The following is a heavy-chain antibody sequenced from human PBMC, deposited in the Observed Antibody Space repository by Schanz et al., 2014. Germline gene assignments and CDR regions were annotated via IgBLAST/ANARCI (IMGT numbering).Heavy chain of an antibody. CDR2: VSSDGNND. V-gene: IGHV3-30*03. CDR1: GFTFSTHA. CDR3: ARDFLLEQLGYSHYYYAMDV. J-gene: IGHJ6*04. D-gene: IGHD2-15*01. Sequence: QVQLVESGGGLVQPGGSLRLSCAASGFTFSTHAMHWVRQAPGKGLEWVALVSSDGNNDYYTDSVKGRFTISRDNAKNSLFLQMNSLRAEDTAVYYCARDFLLEQLGYSHYYYAMDVWGKGTTVTVSS.